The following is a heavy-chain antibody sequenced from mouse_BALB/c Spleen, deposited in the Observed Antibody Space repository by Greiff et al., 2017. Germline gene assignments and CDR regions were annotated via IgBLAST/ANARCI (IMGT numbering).Heavy chain of an antibody. Sequence: EVKLMESGPGLVKPSQSLSLTCTVTGYSITSDYAWNWIRQFPGNKLEWMGYISYSGSTSYNPSLKSRISITRDTSKNQFFLQLNSVTTEDTATYYCAFTTGYAMDYWGQGTSVTVSS. CDR3: AFTTGYAMDY. J-gene: IGHJ4*01. V-gene: IGHV3-2*02. D-gene: IGHD2-12*01. CDR1: GYSITSDYA. CDR2: ISYSGST.